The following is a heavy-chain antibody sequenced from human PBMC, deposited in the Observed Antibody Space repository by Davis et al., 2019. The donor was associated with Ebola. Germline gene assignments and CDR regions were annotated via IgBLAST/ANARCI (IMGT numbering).Heavy chain of an antibody. V-gene: IGHV1-69*04. J-gene: IGHJ4*02. CDR1: GGTFSSYA. CDR3: ASPVEGIAVAGTGFDY. Sequence: SVKVSCKASGGTFSSYAISWVRQAPGQGFEWMGRIIPILGIANYAQKFQGRVTITADKSTSTAYMELSSLRSEDTAVYYCASPVEGIAVAGTGFDYWGQGTLVTVSS. CDR2: IIPILGIA. D-gene: IGHD6-19*01.